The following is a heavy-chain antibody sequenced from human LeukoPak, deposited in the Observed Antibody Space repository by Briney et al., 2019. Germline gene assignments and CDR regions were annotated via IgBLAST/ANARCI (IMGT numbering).Heavy chain of an antibody. V-gene: IGHV4-34*01. Sequence: SETLSLTCAVHVGSFRGYYSSWIRQPPGKGLEWVGEFNHSGSTNFNPSLNSRVTISVDTSKDQFSLKLSSVTAADTAVYYCARSGPPGARYCSGGSCYSIIWFDPWGQGTLVTVCS. CDR1: VGSFRGYY. D-gene: IGHD2-15*01. CDR3: ARSGPPGARYCSGGSCYSIIWFDP. CDR2: FNHSGST. J-gene: IGHJ5*02.